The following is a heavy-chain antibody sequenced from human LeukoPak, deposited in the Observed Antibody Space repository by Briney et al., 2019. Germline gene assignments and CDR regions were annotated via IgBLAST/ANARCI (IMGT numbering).Heavy chain of an antibody. D-gene: IGHD3-10*01. CDR1: GFTFSSYA. J-gene: IGHJ4*02. Sequence: GGSLRLSCAASGFTFSSYAMSWVRQARGKGLEWVSAISGSGGSTYYADSVKGRFTLSRDNSKNTLYLQMNSLRAEDTAVYYCAKDWEVLLWFGEFSYFDYWGQGTLVTVSS. CDR2: ISGSGGST. CDR3: AKDWEVLLWFGEFSYFDY. V-gene: IGHV3-23*01.